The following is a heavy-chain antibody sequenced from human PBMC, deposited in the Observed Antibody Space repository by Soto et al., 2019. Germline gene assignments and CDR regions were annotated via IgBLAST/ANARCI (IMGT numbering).Heavy chain of an antibody. D-gene: IGHD3-10*01. V-gene: IGHV5-51*01. CDR1: GDTFTSYW. Sequence: PGESLKISCKGSGDTFTSYWIGWVRQMPGKGLEWMGIIYAGDSETRYSPSFQGQVTISADKSISTVYLQWSSLKASDTAMYYCARRQIWFGELLHAFDIWGQGTMVTVSS. CDR2: IYAGDSET. J-gene: IGHJ3*02. CDR3: ARRQIWFGELLHAFDI.